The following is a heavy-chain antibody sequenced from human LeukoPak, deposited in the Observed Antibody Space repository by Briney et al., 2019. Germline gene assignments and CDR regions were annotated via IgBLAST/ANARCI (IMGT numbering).Heavy chain of an antibody. Sequence: GASVKVSCKASGYTLTSYYMHWVRQAPGQGHEWMGIINPSGGSTSYAQKFQGRVTMTRDTSTSTVYMELNSLRSEDTAVYYCARGRLPYYYGSGSYYNEGVPGDYWGQGTLVTVSS. J-gene: IGHJ4*02. CDR2: INPSGGST. D-gene: IGHD3-10*01. V-gene: IGHV1-46*01. CDR3: ARGRLPYYYGSGSYYNEGVPGDY. CDR1: GYTLTSYY.